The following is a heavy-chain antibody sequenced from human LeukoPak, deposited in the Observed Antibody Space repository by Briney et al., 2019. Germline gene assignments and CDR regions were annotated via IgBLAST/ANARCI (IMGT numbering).Heavy chain of an antibody. CDR2: INPSGGST. V-gene: IGHV1-46*01. CDR3: AREFGGYYDSSGYHDIDY. J-gene: IGHJ4*02. Sequence: ASVKVSCKASGYTFTSYYMHWVRQAPGQGLEWMGIINPSGGSTSYAQKFQGRVTMTRDTSTSTVYMELSSLRSEDTAVYYCAREFGGYYDSSGYHDIDYWGRGTLVTVSS. CDR1: GYTFTSYY. D-gene: IGHD3-22*01.